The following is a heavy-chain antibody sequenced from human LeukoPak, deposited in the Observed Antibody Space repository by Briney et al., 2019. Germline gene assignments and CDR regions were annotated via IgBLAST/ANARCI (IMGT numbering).Heavy chain of an antibody. J-gene: IGHJ4*02. CDR1: GFTFSSYG. V-gene: IGHV3-30*02. CDR3: AKRWGYDYPDLGELYY. D-gene: IGHD3-16*01. CDR2: IRYDGSNK. Sequence: GGSLRLSCAASGFTFSSYGMHWVRQAPGKGLEWVAFIRYDGSNKYYADSVKGRFTISRDNSKNTLYLQMNSLRAEDTAVYYCAKRWGYDYPDLGELYYCGQGTLVTVSS.